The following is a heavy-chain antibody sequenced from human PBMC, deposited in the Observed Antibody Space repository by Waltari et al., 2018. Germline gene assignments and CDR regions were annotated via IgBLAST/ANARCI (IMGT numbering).Heavy chain of an antibody. Sequence: QLQLQESGPGLVKPSETLSLTCTVSGGSISSSSYYWGWIRQPPGKGLEWIGSIYYSGSTYYNPSLKSRVTISVDTSKNQFSLKLSSVTAADTAVYYCARIIVWGVMGYWGQGTLVTVSS. D-gene: IGHD3-16*01. CDR3: ARIIVWGVMGY. CDR1: GGSISSSSYY. J-gene: IGHJ4*02. V-gene: IGHV4-39*07. CDR2: IYYSGST.